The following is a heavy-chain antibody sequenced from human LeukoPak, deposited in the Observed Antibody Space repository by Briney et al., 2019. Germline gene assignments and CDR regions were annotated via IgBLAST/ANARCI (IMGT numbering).Heavy chain of an antibody. CDR3: AGEGTPSNLYYYYGMDV. V-gene: IGHV1-2*02. J-gene: IGHJ6*02. CDR1: GYTFTGYY. CDR2: INPNSGGT. D-gene: IGHD6-6*01. Sequence: GASVKVSCKASGYTFTGYYMHWVRQAPGQGLEWMGWINPNSGGTNYAQKFQGRVTMTRDTSISTAYMELSRLRSDDTAVYYCAGEGTPSNLYYYYGMDVWGQGTTVTVSS.